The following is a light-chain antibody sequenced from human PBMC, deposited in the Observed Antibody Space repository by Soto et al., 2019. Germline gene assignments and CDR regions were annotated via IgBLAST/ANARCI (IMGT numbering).Light chain of an antibody. V-gene: IGKV1-39*01. CDR1: QSITGY. CDR2: AAS. CDR3: QQSYGAPPT. J-gene: IGKJ2*01. Sequence: DIQMTQSPSSLSASVGDRVTITCRASQSITGYLNWYQQIPGKAPKLLIFAASSLHSGVPSRFSGSGSGTDFTLTISSLQPEDFATYYCQQSYGAPPTFGQGPRWIS.